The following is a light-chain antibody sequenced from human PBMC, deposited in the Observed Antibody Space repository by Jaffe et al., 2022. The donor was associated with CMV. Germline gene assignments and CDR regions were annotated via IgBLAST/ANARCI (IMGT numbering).Light chain of an antibody. J-gene: IGLJ2*01. CDR2: EVS. V-gene: IGLV2-8*01. Sequence: QSALTQPPSASGSPGQSVTISCTGTSSDVGGYNSVSWYQQHPGKAPKLMIYEVSKRPSGVPDRFSGSKSGNTASLTVSGLQAEDEADYYCSSYAGSNTYVFGGGTKVTVL. CDR1: SSDVGGYNS. CDR3: SSYAGSNTYV.